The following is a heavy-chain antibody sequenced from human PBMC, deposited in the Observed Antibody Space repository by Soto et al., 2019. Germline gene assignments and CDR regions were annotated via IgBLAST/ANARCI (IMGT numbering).Heavy chain of an antibody. CDR3: STDLRLKKQYGDNPYIDY. CDR2: IKSKTDGGTT. D-gene: IGHD4-17*01. V-gene: IGHV3-15*01. CDR1: GITFNNAW. Sequence: EVQLVESGGGLVKPGGSLRLSCVVSGITFNNAWMTWVRQAPGKGLEWVGRIKSKTDGGTTDYVAPVKGRFTISRDDSKNTLYLQMNSLKTDDTAVYYCSTDLRLKKQYGDNPYIDYWGQGTLVTVSS. J-gene: IGHJ4*02.